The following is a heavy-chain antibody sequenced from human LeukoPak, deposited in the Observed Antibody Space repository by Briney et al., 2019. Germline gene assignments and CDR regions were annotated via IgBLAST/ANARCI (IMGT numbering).Heavy chain of an antibody. CDR3: ARHQIVGATRSPFDY. V-gene: IGHV5-51*01. J-gene: IGHJ4*02. D-gene: IGHD1-26*01. CDR1: GYSFTSYW. CDR2: IYPGDSDT. Sequence: GESLKISCKGSGYSFTSYWIGWVRQMPGKGLEWMGIIYPGDSDTRYSPSFQGQVTISADKSISTAYLQLSSLKASDTAMYYCARHQIVGATRSPFDYWGQGTLVTVSS.